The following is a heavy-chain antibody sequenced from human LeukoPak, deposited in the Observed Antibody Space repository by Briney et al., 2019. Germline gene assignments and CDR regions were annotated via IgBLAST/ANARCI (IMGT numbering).Heavy chain of an antibody. CDR1: GYTFTGYY. J-gene: IGHJ6*02. CDR2: IIPIFGTA. D-gene: IGHD4-17*01. V-gene: IGHV1-69*13. Sequence: ASVKVSCKASGYTFTGYYMHWVRQAPGQGLEWMGGIIPIFGTANYAQKFQGRVTITADESTSTAYMELSSLRSEDTAVYYCARATAFYGDPPYYSYGMDVWGQGTTVTVSS. CDR3: ARATAFYGDPPYYSYGMDV.